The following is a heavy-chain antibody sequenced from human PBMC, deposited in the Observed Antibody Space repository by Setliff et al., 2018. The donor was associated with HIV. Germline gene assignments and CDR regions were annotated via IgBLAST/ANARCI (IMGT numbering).Heavy chain of an antibody. CDR3: AKKGRYYYGSGVTTDYFDD. CDR2: IDHSGST. V-gene: IGHV4-34*01. J-gene: IGHJ4*02. D-gene: IGHD3-10*01. CDR1: GTSLNTYY. Sequence: EPLSLTCAVYGTSLNTYYWTWIRYTPGRGLQWIGQIDHSGSTNYNPSLKSRVTLSVDASKNQFSLKVKSVTAADTATYYCAKKGRYYYGSGVTTDYFDDWGQGTPGTVSS.